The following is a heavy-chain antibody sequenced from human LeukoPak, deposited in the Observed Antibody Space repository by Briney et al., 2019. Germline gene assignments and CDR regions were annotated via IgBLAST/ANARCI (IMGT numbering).Heavy chain of an antibody. CDR1: GFTVSDNY. Sequence: GGSLRLSCAASGFTVSDNYMNWVRQGPGKGLECVSVIYYGNSGSTYYADSVKGRFTISRDSSKNTLYLHMNSLRAEDTAVYYCARELEFSRYWYFDLWGRGTLVSVSS. CDR2: IYYGNSGST. V-gene: IGHV3-53*01. D-gene: IGHD3-3*02. J-gene: IGHJ2*01. CDR3: ARELEFSRYWYFDL.